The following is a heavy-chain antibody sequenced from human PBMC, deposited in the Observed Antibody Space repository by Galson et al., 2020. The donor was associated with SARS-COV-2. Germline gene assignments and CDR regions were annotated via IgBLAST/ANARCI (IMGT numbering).Heavy chain of an antibody. CDR3: ARGLGAVFGVGVESWFAR. D-gene: IGHD3-3*01. V-gene: IGHV3-30*01. Sequence: LSLTCAASGFTFSSYAMHWVRQAPGKGLEWVAVISYDGSNKYYADSVKGRFTISRDNSKNTLYLQMNSLGAEDTAVYYCARGLGAVFGVGVESWFARWGQGTLVTVSS. J-gene: IGHJ5*02. CDR1: GFTFSSYA. CDR2: ISYDGSNK.